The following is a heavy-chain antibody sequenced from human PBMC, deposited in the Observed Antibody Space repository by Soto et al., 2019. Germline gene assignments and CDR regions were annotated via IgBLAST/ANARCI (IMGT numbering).Heavy chain of an antibody. CDR3: ASPSPTLAARGYYYYYGMDG. CDR1: GGTFSSYA. J-gene: IGHJ6*02. V-gene: IGHV1-69*13. Sequence: ASVKVSCKASGGTFSSYAISWVRQAPGQGRDWMGWIIPIFGTANYAQKFQGRVTITADESSSTAYMELSSLRSEDTAVYYCASPSPTLAARGYYYYYGMDGWRQGTTVTVS. D-gene: IGHD6-6*01. CDR2: IIPIFGTA.